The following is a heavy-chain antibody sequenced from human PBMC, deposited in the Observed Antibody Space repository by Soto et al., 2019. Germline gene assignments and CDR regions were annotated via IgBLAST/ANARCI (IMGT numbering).Heavy chain of an antibody. J-gene: IGHJ4*02. CDR2: ISYDGSNK. CDR3: AKGLYSSSPYYFDY. Sequence: PGGSLRLSCAASGFTFSSYGMHWVRQAPGKGLEWVAVISYDGSNKYYADSVKGRFTISRDNSKNTLYLQMNSLRAEDTAVYYCAKGLYSSSPYYFDYWGQGTLVTVSS. D-gene: IGHD6-6*01. V-gene: IGHV3-30*18. CDR1: GFTFSSYG.